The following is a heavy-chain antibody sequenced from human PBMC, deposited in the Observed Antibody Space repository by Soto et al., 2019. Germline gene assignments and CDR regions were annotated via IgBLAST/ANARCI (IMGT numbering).Heavy chain of an antibody. CDR3: ASARVTMVRGVIVPPDY. D-gene: IGHD3-10*01. CDR2: IYSGGST. Sequence: EVQLVESGGGLVQPGGSLRLSCAASGFTVSSNYMSWVRQAPGKGLEWVSVIYSGGSTYYADSVKGRFTISRDNSKNTLYLQMNILRAEDTAVYYCASARVTMVRGVIVPPDYWGQGTLVTVSS. V-gene: IGHV3-66*01. CDR1: GFTVSSNY. J-gene: IGHJ4*02.